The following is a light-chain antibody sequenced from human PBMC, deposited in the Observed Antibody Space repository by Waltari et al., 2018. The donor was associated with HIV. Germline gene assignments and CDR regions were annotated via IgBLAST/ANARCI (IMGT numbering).Light chain of an antibody. CDR3: GTWSDGQGV. CDR2: SSY. V-gene: IGLV1-44*01. Sequence: QSVLTQPPSASGTPGQRVILSCSGSPKLLIHSSYQRPSGVPERFSGSKSGASASLAISGLQPEDEADYYCGTWSDGQGVFGGGTKLTVL. J-gene: IGLJ3*02.